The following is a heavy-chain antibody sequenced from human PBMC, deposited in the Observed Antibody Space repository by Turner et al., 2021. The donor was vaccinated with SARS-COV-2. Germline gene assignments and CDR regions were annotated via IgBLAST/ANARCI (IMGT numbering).Heavy chain of an antibody. V-gene: IGHV1-2*02. D-gene: IGHD6-19*01. Sequence: QVQLVQSGAEVKTPGASVKVSCKASGYTFTGYYMHWVRQAPGQGLEWMGWINPNSGGTNHAQKFQGRVTMTRDTSISTAYMELSRLKSDDTAVYYCAREGVAVAGYYYGMDVWGQGTTVTVSS. CDR1: GYTFTGYY. J-gene: IGHJ6*02. CDR2: INPNSGGT. CDR3: AREGVAVAGYYYGMDV.